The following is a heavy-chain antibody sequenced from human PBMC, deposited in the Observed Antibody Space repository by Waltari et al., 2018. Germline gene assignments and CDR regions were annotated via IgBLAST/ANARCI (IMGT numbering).Heavy chain of an antibody. D-gene: IGHD3-22*01. CDR3: ARGGFDSNWYFDL. J-gene: IGHJ2*01. CDR2: IYRTGST. CDR1: GYPISSGYY. V-gene: IGHV4-38-2*01. Sequence: QVQLQESGPGLVEPSETLSLTCAVSGYPISSGYYWGWIRQTPGKGLEWIGSIYRTGSTYYNPSLKSRVTISVDTSKNQFSLRLSSVTAADTAVYFCARGGFDSNWYFDLWGRGTPVSVSS.